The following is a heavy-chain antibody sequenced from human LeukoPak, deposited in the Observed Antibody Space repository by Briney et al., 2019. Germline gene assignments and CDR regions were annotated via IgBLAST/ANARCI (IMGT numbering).Heavy chain of an antibody. V-gene: IGHV4-39*07. D-gene: IGHD3-10*01. CDR1: GGSISSSSYY. CDR3: ARGPEWFGELLGPDY. Sequence: SETLSLTCTVSGGSISSSSYYWGWIRQPPGKGLEWIGSIYYSGSTYYNPSLKSRVTISVDTSRNQFSLKLSSMTAADTAVYYCARGPEWFGELLGPDYWGQGTLVTVSS. CDR2: IYYSGST. J-gene: IGHJ4*02.